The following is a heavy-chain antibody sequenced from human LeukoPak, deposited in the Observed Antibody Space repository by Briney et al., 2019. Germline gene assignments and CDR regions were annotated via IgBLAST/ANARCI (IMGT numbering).Heavy chain of an antibody. CDR3: ARDRGAITFDY. CDR2: ISSSGSTI. CDR1: GFTFSDYY. V-gene: IGHV3-11*01. J-gene: IGHJ4*02. Sequence: GGSLRLSCAASGFTFSDYYMSWIRQAQGKGLEWVSYISSSGSTIYYADPVKGRFTISRDNAKNSLYLQMNSLRAEDTAVYYCARDRGAITFDYWGQGTLVTVSS. D-gene: IGHD3-10*01.